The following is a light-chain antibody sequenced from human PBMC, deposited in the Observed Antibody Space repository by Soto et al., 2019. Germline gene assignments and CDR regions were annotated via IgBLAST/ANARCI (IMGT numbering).Light chain of an antibody. CDR1: SSDVGSYNL. Sequence: QSALTQPASVSGSPGQSITISCTGTSSDVGSYNLVSWYQHHPGKAPKLMIYEGSKLPSGVSNHFSGSKSRNTAYLTRAGLQAEDEADYYFCSYAGSSPIGVFRTGTKLPVL. V-gene: IGLV2-23*01. J-gene: IGLJ1*01. CDR2: EGS. CDR3: CSYAGSSPIGV.